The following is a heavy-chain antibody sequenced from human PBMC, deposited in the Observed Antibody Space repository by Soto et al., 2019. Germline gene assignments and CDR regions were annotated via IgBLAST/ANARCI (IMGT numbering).Heavy chain of an antibody. CDR3: ARGDIVVVPAAIRRVYYYGMDV. D-gene: IGHD2-2*02. V-gene: IGHV1-69*13. CDR2: IIPIFGTA. Sequence: SVKVSCKASGGTFSSYAISWVRQAPGQGLEWMGGIIPIFGTANYAQKFQGRVTITADESTSTAYMELSSLRSEDTAVYYCARGDIVVVPAAIRRVYYYGMDVWGQGTTVTVS. J-gene: IGHJ6*02. CDR1: GGTFSSYA.